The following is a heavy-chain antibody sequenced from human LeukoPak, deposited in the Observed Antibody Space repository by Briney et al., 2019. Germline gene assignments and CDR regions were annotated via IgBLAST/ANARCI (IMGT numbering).Heavy chain of an antibody. CDR2: VSTTGGST. D-gene: IGHD6-19*01. V-gene: IGHV3-23*01. CDR1: SFTFSSYV. J-gene: IGHJ6*03. CDR3: AKCSGWFVRGKDYSYYYMDV. Sequence: GGSLRLSCGASSFTFSSYVMSWVRQAPGKGLEWVSTVSTTGGSTYYADSGKGRFTSSRDNSKDTLYLQMNSLRAEDTAVYYCAKCSGWFVRGKDYSYYYMDVWGKGTTVTVSS.